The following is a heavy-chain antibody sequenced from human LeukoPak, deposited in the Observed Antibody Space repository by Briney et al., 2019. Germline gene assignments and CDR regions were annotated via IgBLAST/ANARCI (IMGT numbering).Heavy chain of an antibody. CDR1: GFSFNDAW. Sequence: GGSLRLSCAASGFSFNDAWMNRVRQAPGKGLEWVSAISGSGGSTYYADSVKGRFTISRDNSKNTLYLQMNSLRAEDTAVYYCAEPEGGYYDIRPDWGQGTLVTVSS. J-gene: IGHJ4*02. V-gene: IGHV3-23*01. D-gene: IGHD3-22*01. CDR2: ISGSGGST. CDR3: AEPEGGYYDIRPD.